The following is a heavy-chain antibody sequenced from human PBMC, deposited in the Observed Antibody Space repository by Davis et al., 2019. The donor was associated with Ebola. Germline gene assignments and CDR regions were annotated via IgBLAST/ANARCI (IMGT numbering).Heavy chain of an antibody. V-gene: IGHV3-23*01. CDR2: IGSSSTGT. J-gene: IGHJ4*02. D-gene: IGHD2-8*02. CDR3: AKSFLITGSHMSEFRGVDY. Sequence: PGGSLRLSCTASGFSFSCCAMNWVRQAPGKGLEWVAGIGSSSTGTHYADSVKGRFTISRDNSKNRLSLQMDSLRADDTAVYYRAKSFLITGSHMSEFRGVDYWGQGTVVTVSS. CDR1: GFSFSCCA.